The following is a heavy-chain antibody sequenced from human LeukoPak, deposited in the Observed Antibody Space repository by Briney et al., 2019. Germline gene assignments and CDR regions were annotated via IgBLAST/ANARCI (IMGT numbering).Heavy chain of an antibody. CDR2: ISYDGTTK. Sequence: GGSLRLSCAASGFTFSTYAMHWVRRAPGKGLEWVAVISYDGTTKYYADSVKGRFTISRDNSQNTLYLQMNSLRAEDTAIYYCAKARAGDITAAFNYWGQGTLVTVSS. V-gene: IGHV3-30-3*01. CDR3: AKARAGDITAAFNY. CDR1: GFTFSTYA. J-gene: IGHJ4*02. D-gene: IGHD6-13*01.